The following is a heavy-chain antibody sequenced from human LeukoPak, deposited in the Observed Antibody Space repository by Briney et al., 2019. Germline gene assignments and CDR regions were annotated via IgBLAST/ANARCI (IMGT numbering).Heavy chain of an antibody. D-gene: IGHD1/OR15-1a*01. CDR1: GDSISTSTW. J-gene: IGHJ6*02. CDR2: IYHSGST. V-gene: IGHV4-4*02. Sequence: SGTLSLTCAVSGDSISTSTWWNWVRQPPGKGLEWIGEIYHSGSTNRNPSLKSRVTISVDKTNNQFSLKLSSVTAADTAMYYCARGHNENNYKSTIDVWGQGTTVTVSS. CDR3: ARGHNENNYKSTIDV.